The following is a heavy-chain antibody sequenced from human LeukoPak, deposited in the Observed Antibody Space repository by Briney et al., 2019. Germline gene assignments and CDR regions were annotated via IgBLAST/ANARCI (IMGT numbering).Heavy chain of an antibody. CDR1: GFTFSSYS. Sequence: PGRSLRLSCAASGFTFSSYSMNWVRQAPGKGLEWVSSISSSSSYIYYADSVKGRFTISRDNAKNSLYLQMNSLRAEDTAVYYCAGGYSSGWADYWGQGTLVTVSS. D-gene: IGHD6-19*01. V-gene: IGHV3-21*01. CDR3: AGGYSSGWADY. J-gene: IGHJ4*02. CDR2: ISSSSSYI.